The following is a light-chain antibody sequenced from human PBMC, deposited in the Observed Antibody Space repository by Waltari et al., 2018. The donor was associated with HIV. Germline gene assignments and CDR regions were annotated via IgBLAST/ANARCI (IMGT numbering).Light chain of an antibody. CDR1: QSLSSSY. Sequence: EIVLTQSPGTLSLSPGDRATLSCRASQSLSSSYLAWYQQRPGQAPRLLIYGASSRAPGIPDKFSGSGSGTDFTLTIRRLEPADFALYYCQHYDTSPTFGQGTKVEIK. J-gene: IGKJ1*01. V-gene: IGKV3-20*01. CDR3: QHYDTSPT. CDR2: GAS.